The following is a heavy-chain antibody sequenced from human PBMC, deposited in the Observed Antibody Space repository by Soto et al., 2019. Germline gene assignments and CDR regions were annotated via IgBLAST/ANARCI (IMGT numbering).Heavy chain of an antibody. J-gene: IGHJ4*02. V-gene: IGHV3-64*01. Sequence: GGSLRLACAASGFTFSSYAMYWVRQAPGKGLEYVSAINSNGGSTYYANSVKGRFTISRDNSKNTLYLQMGSLRAEDMAVYYCARTSQYYFAYWGRGTLVTVSS. CDR1: GFTFSSYA. CDR3: ARTSQYYFAY. CDR2: INSNGGST.